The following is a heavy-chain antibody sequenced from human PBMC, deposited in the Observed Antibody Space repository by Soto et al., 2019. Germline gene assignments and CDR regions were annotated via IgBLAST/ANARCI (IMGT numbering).Heavy chain of an antibody. J-gene: IGHJ4*02. CDR3: AKSKGGTSTWQED. CDR2: ISSGGST. CDR1: GFIFKDYA. V-gene: IGHV3-23*04. Sequence: EVQLVESGGGLVQPGGSLRLSCEASGFIFKDYAMTWVRQAPGAGLEWVSTISSGGSTFYAESVRGRFTISRDNSKNTLYLQLNSLKTDDTAVYFCAKSKGGTSTWQEDWGQGSLVTVSS. D-gene: IGHD2-2*01.